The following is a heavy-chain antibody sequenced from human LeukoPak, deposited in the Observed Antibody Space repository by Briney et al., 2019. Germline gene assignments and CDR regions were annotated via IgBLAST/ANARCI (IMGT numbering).Heavy chain of an antibody. V-gene: IGHV4-39*07. CDR2: MYHSGST. D-gene: IGHD3-16*01. CDR1: GGSISSSAYY. J-gene: IGHJ4*02. CDR3: ARENILGLIDN. Sequence: SETLSLTCTVSGGSISSSAYYWDWIRQPPGKGLEWIGTMYHSGSTYYNPSLRSRVTLSVDTSRNHFSLKLSSATAADTAVYFCARENILGLIDNWGQGTLVIVSS.